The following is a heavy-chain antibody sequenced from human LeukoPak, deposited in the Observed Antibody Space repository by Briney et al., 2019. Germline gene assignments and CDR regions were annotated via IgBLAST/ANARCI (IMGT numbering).Heavy chain of an antibody. CDR3: ARDRGIAPAGAAYNWFDP. CDR1: GFTFSSYS. J-gene: IGHJ5*02. D-gene: IGHD6-13*01. Sequence: PGGSLRLSCAASGFTFSSYSMNWVRQAPGKGLEWVSSISSSSSYIYYADSVKGRFTISRDNAKNSLYLQMNSLRAEDTAVYYCARDRGIAPAGAAYNWFDPWGQGTLVTVSS. CDR2: ISSSSSYI. V-gene: IGHV3-21*01.